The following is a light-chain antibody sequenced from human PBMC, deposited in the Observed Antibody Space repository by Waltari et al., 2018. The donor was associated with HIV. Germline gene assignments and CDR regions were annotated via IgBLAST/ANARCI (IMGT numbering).Light chain of an antibody. J-gene: IGLJ3*02. Sequence: QSVVTQPPSASGTPGQRVTMSCSGSASNIRGNTVNWYQHLPQTAPKLPIYNNDARPSGVPDRFSASKTGTSASLDISGLQSEDEADYYCATWDDGLSGWVFGGGTKLTVL. V-gene: IGLV1-44*01. CDR2: NND. CDR1: ASNIRGNT. CDR3: ATWDDGLSGWV.